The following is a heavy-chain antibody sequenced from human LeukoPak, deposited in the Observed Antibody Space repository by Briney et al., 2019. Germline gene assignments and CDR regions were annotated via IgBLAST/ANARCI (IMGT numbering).Heavy chain of an antibody. Sequence: SETLSLTCTVAGGSISSYYWSWIRQPPGKGLEWIGYIYYSGSTNYNPSLKSRVTISVDTSKNQFSLKLSSVTAADTAVYYCARGAQAWQLVPFDFWGQGALVAVSS. D-gene: IGHD6-13*01. J-gene: IGHJ4*02. CDR1: GGSISSYY. V-gene: IGHV4-59*01. CDR2: IYYSGST. CDR3: ARGAQAWQLVPFDF.